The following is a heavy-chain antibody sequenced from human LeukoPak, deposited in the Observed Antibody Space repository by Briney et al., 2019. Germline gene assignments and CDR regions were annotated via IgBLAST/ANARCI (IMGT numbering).Heavy chain of an antibody. J-gene: IGHJ4*02. V-gene: IGHV1-24*01. Sequence: ASVKVSCKVSGYTLTELSMHWVRQAPGKGLEWMGGFDPEDGETIYAQKFQGRVTMTEDTSTDTAHMELSSLRSEDTAVYYCATAKRSFGELLYFGYWGQGTLVTVSS. CDR3: ATAKRSFGELLYFGY. CDR1: GYTLTELS. D-gene: IGHD3-10*01. CDR2: FDPEDGET.